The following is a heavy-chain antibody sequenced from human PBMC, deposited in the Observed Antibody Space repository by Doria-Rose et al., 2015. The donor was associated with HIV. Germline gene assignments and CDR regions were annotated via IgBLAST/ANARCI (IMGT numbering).Heavy chain of an antibody. CDR1: GVSLSSPGMG. D-gene: IGHD6-13*01. Sequence: QESGPVLVKPTETLTLTCTVSGVSLSSPGMGVSWIRQPPGKALEWLANTFSDDERSYKTSLKSRLTISRGTSISQVVLTMTDMDPVDTATYYCARIKSSRWYHKYYFDFWGQGTLVIVSA. CDR2: TFSDDER. CDR3: ARIKSSRWYHKYYFDF. V-gene: IGHV2-26*01. J-gene: IGHJ4*02.